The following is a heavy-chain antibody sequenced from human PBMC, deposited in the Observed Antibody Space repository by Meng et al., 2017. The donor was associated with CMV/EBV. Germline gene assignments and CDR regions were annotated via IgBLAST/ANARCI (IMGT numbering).Heavy chain of an antibody. V-gene: IGHV3-15*01. CDR2: IKSKTDGGTT. CDR1: GFTFSNAW. D-gene: IGHD6-25*01. CDR3: TAATHLNWFDP. Sequence: CAAFGFTFSNAWMSWVRQAPGKGLEWVGRIKSKTDGGTTDYAAPVKGRFTISRDDSKNTLYLQMNSLKTEDTAVYYCTAATHLNWFDPWGQGTLVTVSS. J-gene: IGHJ5*02.